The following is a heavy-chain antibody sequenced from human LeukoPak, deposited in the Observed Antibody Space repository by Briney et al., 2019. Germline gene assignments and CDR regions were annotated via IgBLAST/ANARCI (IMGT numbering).Heavy chain of an antibody. CDR2: IYHSGST. J-gene: IGHJ6*03. CDR3: ARVGPTYSSNYYYYMDV. V-gene: IGHV4-34*01. CDR1: GGSFSGYY. Sequence: SETLSLTCAVYGGSFSGYYWSWIRQPPGKGLEWIGSIYHSGSTYYNPSLKSRVTISVDTSKNQFSLKLSSVTAADTAVYYCARVGPTYSSNYYYYMDVWGKGTTVTVSS. D-gene: IGHD6-19*01.